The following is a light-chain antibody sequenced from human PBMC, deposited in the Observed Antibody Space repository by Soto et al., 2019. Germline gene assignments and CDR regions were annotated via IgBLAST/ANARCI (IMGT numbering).Light chain of an antibody. J-gene: IGKJ1*01. CDR1: QSVSSSY. CDR3: QQYGSSPPWT. CDR2: GAS. Sequence: EIVLTQSPGTLSLSPGERATLSCRASQSVSSSYLAWYQQKPGQAPRLLIYGASSRATGIPDRFSGSGSGTDFTLTISRLEPEDCSVYYGQQYGSSPPWTFGQGTTVESK. V-gene: IGKV3-20*01.